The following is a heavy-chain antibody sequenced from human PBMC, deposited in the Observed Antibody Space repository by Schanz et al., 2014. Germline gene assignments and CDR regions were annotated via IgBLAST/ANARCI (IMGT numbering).Heavy chain of an antibody. J-gene: IGHJ4*02. D-gene: IGHD6-13*01. Sequence: QVQLVQSEAEVKKPGSSVKVSCKASGGTFSSDTFSWVRQAPGQGLEWMGRIVPIAGITNYAQRFQGRVTITADKSSDTAYMELSSLRSEDTAVYYCARDGVDAAAGGNYWGQGTLVTVSS. CDR1: GGTFSSDT. V-gene: IGHV1-69*08. CDR3: ARDGVDAAAGGNY. CDR2: IVPIAGIT.